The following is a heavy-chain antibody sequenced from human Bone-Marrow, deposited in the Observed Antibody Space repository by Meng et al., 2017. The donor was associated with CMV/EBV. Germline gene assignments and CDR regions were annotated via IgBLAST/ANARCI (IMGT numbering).Heavy chain of an antibody. D-gene: IGHD6-13*01. V-gene: IGHV1-69*10. CDR2: IIPILGIA. CDR3: ASGVAAAGGWFDP. Sequence: KAPGGTFSSYAISWVRQAPGQGLDWMGGIIPILGIANYAQKFQGRVTITADKSTSTAYMELSSLRSEDTAVYYCASGVAAAGGWFDPWGQGTLVTVSS. CDR1: GGTFSSYA. J-gene: IGHJ5*02.